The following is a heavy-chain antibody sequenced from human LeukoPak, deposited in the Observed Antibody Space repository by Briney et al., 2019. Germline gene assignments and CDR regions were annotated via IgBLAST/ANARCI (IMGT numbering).Heavy chain of an antibody. J-gene: IGHJ5*02. CDR2: ISYDGGIK. Sequence: PGGSLRLSCAASGFTFSSYAMHWVRQAPGKGLEWVAVISYDGGIKYYADSVKGRFTISRDNAKNSLYLQMNSLRAEDTAVYYCARERIAVAGRGNWFDPWGQGTLVTVSS. CDR1: GFTFSSYA. D-gene: IGHD6-19*01. V-gene: IGHV3-30*04. CDR3: ARERIAVAGRGNWFDP.